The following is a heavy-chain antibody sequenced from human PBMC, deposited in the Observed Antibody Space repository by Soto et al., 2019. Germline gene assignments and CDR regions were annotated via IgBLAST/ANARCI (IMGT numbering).Heavy chain of an antibody. D-gene: IGHD3-22*01. CDR2: ISAYNGKT. J-gene: IGHJ4*02. CDR3: ARGTILPYYDSSGYSDY. Sequence: ASVKVSCKASGGTFSSYTISWVRQAPGQGLEWMGWISAYNGKTNYAQKLQGRVTMTTDTSTSTAYMELRSLRSDDTAVYYCARGTILPYYDSSGYSDYWGQGTLVTVSS. V-gene: IGHV1-18*01. CDR1: GGTFSSYT.